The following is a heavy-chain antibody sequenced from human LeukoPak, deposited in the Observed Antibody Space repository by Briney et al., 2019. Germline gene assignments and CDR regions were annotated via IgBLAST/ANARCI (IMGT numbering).Heavy chain of an antibody. CDR1: GFTFSSYS. CDR2: ITTGDGNT. J-gene: IGHJ4*02. V-gene: IGHV3-23*01. D-gene: IGHD7-27*01. Sequence: GGSLRLSCAASGFTFSSYSMNWVRQAPGKGLKWVSTITTGDGNTYYADSVKGRFTVSRDDSKNTLYLQMNSLRAEDTAVYYCAKDGGLWVSAHWGDSWGRGTLVTVSS. CDR3: AKDGGLWVSAHWGDS.